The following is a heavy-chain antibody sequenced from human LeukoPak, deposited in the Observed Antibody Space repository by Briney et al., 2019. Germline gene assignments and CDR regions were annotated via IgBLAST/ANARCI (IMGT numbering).Heavy chain of an antibody. CDR3: AGIVVVPAAIRRRNWFDP. J-gene: IGHJ5*02. CDR2: INHSGGT. V-gene: IGHV4-34*01. Sequence: PSETLSLTCAVYGGSFSGYYWSWIRQPPGKGLEWIGEINHSGGTNYNPSLKSRVTISVDTSKNQFSLKLSSVTAADTAVYYCAGIVVVPAAIRRRNWFDPWGQGTLVTVSS. CDR1: GGSFSGYY. D-gene: IGHD2-2*02.